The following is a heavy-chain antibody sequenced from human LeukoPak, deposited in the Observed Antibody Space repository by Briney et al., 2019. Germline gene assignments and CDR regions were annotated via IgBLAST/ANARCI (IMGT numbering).Heavy chain of an antibody. Sequence: PSETLSLTCTVSGGSISSGDYYWSWIRQPPGKGLEWIGYIYYSGSTNYNPSLKSRVTISVDTSKNQFSLKLSSVTAADTAVYYCARMYYYDSSGYYYPEYFDYWGQGTLVTVSS. D-gene: IGHD3-22*01. CDR2: IYYSGST. V-gene: IGHV4-61*08. CDR3: ARMYYYDSSGYYYPEYFDY. CDR1: GGSISSGDYY. J-gene: IGHJ4*02.